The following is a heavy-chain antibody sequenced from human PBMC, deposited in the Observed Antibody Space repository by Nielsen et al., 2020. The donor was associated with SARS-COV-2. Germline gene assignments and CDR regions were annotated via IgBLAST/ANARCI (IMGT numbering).Heavy chain of an antibody. V-gene: IGHV3-53*01. CDR3: ARGRDDYDFWSGYYTLDY. D-gene: IGHD3-3*01. Sequence: GESLKISCAASGFTVSSNYMSWVRQAPGKGLEWVSVIYSGGSTYYADSVKGRFTISRDNSKNTLYLQMNSLRAEDTAVYYCARGRDDYDFWSGYYTLDYWGQGTLVTVSS. J-gene: IGHJ4*02. CDR2: IYSGGST. CDR1: GFTVSSNY.